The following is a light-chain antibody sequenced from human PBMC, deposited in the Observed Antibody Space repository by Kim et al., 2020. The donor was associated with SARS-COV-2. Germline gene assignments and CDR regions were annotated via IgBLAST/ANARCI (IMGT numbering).Light chain of an antibody. J-gene: IGKJ1*01. Sequence: SPGERATPSCRASQSVSSSYLAWYQQKPGQAPRLLIYGASSRATGIPDRFSGSGSGTDFTLTISRLEPEDFAVYYCQQYGSSPLTFGQGTKVEIK. V-gene: IGKV3-20*01. CDR3: QQYGSSPLT. CDR2: GAS. CDR1: QSVSSSY.